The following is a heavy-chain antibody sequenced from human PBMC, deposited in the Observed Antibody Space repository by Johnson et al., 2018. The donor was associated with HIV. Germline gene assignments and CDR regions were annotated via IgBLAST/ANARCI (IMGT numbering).Heavy chain of an antibody. J-gene: IGHJ3*02. V-gene: IGHV3-30-3*01. CDR1: GFTFSSYA. CDR2: ISYDGGNK. Sequence: VQLVESGGGVVQPGRSLRLSWAASGFTFSSYAMHWVRQAPGKGLEWVAVISYDGGNKYYGDSVKGRFTISRDNSKNTLYLQMNSLRTEDTAVYYCAKVYFDIWGPGTMVTVSS. CDR3: AKVYFDI.